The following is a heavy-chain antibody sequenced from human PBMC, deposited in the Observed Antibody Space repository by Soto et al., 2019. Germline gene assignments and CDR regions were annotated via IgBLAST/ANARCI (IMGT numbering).Heavy chain of an antibody. J-gene: IGHJ6*02. D-gene: IGHD2-2*01. CDR2: ISGSGGST. CDR1: GFTFSSYA. V-gene: IGHV3-23*01. Sequence: GGSLRLSCAASGFTFSSYAMSWVRQAPGKGLEWVSAISGSGGSTYYADSVKGRFTISRDNSKNTLYLQMNRLRAEDTAVYYCAKDWRIVPAANGTGFDYYYYGMDVWRPGTPVTVSS. CDR3: AKDWRIVPAANGTGFDYYYYGMDV.